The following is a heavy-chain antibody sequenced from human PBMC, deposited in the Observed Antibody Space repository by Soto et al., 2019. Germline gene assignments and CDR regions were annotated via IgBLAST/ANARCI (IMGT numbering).Heavy chain of an antibody. CDR1: GVSVTSYY. CDR2: IFNRGST. CDR3: ARDTGYSYGAYYDY. J-gene: IGHJ4*02. V-gene: IGHV4-4*07. D-gene: IGHD5-18*01. Sequence: PSETLSLTCSVSGVSVTSYYWNWIRQPAGQGLEWIGRIFNRGSTSYNPSLKSRVTVSLDTSKNQISLRLNYVSAADTDVYYCARDTGYSYGAYYDYWGQGTLVTVSS.